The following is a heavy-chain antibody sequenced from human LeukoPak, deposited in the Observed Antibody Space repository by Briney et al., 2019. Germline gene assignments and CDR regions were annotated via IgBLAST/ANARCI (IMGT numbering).Heavy chain of an antibody. CDR2: IYTGGAT. CDR1: GFSINHYY. V-gene: IGHV3-66*01. J-gene: IGHJ4*02. D-gene: IGHD2-21*02. Sequence: PGGSLRLSCAASGFSINHYYMTWIRQAPGKGLDWVSVIYTGGATNYGDSVKGRFTISRDNSKNTLYLQMNGLRADDTAIYYCARGQSYCGADCYSDWGQGTLVTVSS. CDR3: ARGQSYCGADCYSD.